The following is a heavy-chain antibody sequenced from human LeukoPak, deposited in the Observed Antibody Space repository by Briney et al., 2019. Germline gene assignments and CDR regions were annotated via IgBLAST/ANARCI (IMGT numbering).Heavy chain of an antibody. Sequence: SETLSLTCSVSGYSINSGSYWGWIRQPPGKGLEWIASIHHSGSTYYNPSLKSRVTIPVDTSKNQLSLKLTSVTAADTAVYYCARAFGVVIYFDYWGQGTLVTISS. CDR1: GYSINSGSY. D-gene: IGHD3-3*01. CDR2: IHHSGST. J-gene: IGHJ4*02. V-gene: IGHV4-38-2*02. CDR3: ARAFGVVIYFDY.